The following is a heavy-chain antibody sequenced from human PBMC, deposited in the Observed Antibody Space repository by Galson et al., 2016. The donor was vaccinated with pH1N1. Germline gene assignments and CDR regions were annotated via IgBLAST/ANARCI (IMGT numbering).Heavy chain of an antibody. J-gene: IGHJ3*02. V-gene: IGHV4-59*08. CDR1: GGSVSGVY. CDR2: LRDNGDI. D-gene: IGHD3-10*01. CDR3: VRLIDGAGNSVAASDI. Sequence: ETLSLTCTASGGSVSGVYWSWIRQSPGEGLEWIGYLRDNGDIKYNPSLKSRVTTSVDTSKNEFYLKLNSVTAADTAVYFCVRLIDGAGNSVAASDIWGPGTVVTVSS.